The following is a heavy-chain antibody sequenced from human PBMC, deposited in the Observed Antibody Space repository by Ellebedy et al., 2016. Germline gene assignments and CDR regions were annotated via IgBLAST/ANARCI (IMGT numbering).Heavy chain of an antibody. CDR1: GGSISNYY. Sequence: GSLRLXCTVSGGSISNYYWSWIRQPPGKGLEWIGYIYYSGSTNYNPSLKSRVTISVDTSKNQFSLKLTSVTAADTAVYYCARGKRYFDLWGRGTLFTVSS. CDR3: ARGKRYFDL. CDR2: IYYSGST. J-gene: IGHJ2*01. V-gene: IGHV4-59*01.